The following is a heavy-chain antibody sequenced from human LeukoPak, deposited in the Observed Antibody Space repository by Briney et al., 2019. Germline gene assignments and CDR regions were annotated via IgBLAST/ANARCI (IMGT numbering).Heavy chain of an antibody. D-gene: IGHD6-19*01. J-gene: IGHJ6*02. CDR3: ARDSSGWYVGDMDV. CDR2: IKQDGSEK. V-gene: IGHV3-7*04. Sequence: GGSLRLSCAASGFTFSSYWMSWVRQAPGKGLEWVANIKQDGSEKYYVDSVKGRFTISRDNAKNSLYLQMNSLRAEDTAVYYCARDSSGWYVGDMDVWGQGTTVTVSS. CDR1: GFTFSSYW.